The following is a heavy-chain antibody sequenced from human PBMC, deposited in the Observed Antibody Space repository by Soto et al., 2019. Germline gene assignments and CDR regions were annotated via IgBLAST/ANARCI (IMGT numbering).Heavy chain of an antibody. CDR1: GFTFSSCA. Sequence: GGSLRLSCAASGFTFSSCAMSWVRQPPGKGLEWVSALSGGGDITYYADSVKGRFTISRDNSKNTLYLQMSSLRAEDTAVYYCAKASCSSTSCYVDYWGQGTLVTVSS. D-gene: IGHD2-2*01. CDR2: LSGGGDIT. CDR3: AKASCSSTSCYVDY. V-gene: IGHV3-23*01. J-gene: IGHJ4*02.